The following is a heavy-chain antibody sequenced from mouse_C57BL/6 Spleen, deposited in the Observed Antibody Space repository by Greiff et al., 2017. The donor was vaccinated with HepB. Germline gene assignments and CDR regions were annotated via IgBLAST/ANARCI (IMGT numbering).Heavy chain of an antibody. CDR1: GFSLTSYG. CDR2: IWGGGST. CDR3: AEKKSPLGAMDY. J-gene: IGHJ4*01. V-gene: IGHV2-5*01. D-gene: IGHD4-1*01. Sequence: QVQLQQSGPGLVQPSQSLSITCTVSGFSLTSYGVHWVRQSPGKGLEWLGVIWGGGSTDYNAAFMSRLSITKDNSKSQVFFKMNSLQADDTAIYYCAEKKSPLGAMDYWGQGTSVTVSS.